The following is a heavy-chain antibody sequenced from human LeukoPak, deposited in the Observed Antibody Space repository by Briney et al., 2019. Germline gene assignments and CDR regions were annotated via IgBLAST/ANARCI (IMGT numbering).Heavy chain of an antibody. J-gene: IGHJ4*02. D-gene: IGHD5-24*01. CDR2: IIPFFGRA. Sequence: SVNVSCQGCGGTFSSYAISGVRQAPGREREGVGGIIPFFGRAHYAQKFQGRVTNTTDESTSTAYMELSSLKSEDTAVYYCASNGMATITYFDYWGQGTLVTVSS. CDR3: ASNGMATITYFDY. CDR1: GGTFSSYA. V-gene: IGHV1-69*05.